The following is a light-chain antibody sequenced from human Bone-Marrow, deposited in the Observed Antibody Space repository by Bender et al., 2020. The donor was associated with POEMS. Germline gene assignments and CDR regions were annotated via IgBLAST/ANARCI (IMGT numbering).Light chain of an antibody. V-gene: IGLV3-21*02. CDR2: DDS. CDR3: QVWDSTSDHPD. J-gene: IGLJ2*01. CDR1: NIGLTT. Sequence: SYDLTQPPSVSVAPGQTARISCGGQNIGLTTVPWYQQKPGQAPVLVVFDDSHRPSGIPERISGSNSGNKATLTISGVEAGEEADYFCQVWDSTSDHPDFGGGTKVTVL.